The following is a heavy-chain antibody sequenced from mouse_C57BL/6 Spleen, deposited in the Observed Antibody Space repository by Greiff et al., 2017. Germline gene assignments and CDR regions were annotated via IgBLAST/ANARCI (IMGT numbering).Heavy chain of an antibody. V-gene: IGHV1-52*01. CDR2: IDPSDSET. D-gene: IGHD1-1*01. J-gene: IGHJ2*01. Sequence: QVPLQQPGAELVRPGSSVKLSCKASGYTFTSYWMHWVQQRPIQGLEWIGNIDPSDSETHYNQKFKDKATVTVDKSSSTAYMKLSSLTSEDSAVYYCARGTTFGPFDYWGQGTTLTVSS. CDR3: ARGTTFGPFDY. CDR1: GYTFTSYW.